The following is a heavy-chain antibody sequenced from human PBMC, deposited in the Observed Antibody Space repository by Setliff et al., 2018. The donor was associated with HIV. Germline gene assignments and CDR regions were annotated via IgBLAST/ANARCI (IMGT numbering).Heavy chain of an antibody. V-gene: IGHV5-10-1*01. CDR3: ARHFGYNPGWFDS. J-gene: IGHJ5*01. CDR2: IDPADSYT. CDR1: GFSFTSYW. Sequence: ESLKLSCKGSGFSFTSYWISWVRQMPGKGLEWMGRIDPADSYTHYSPSFQGHITISIDKSISSASLHWGSLRTSDTAIYYCARHFGYNPGWFDSWGQGTLVTVS. D-gene: IGHD3-10*01.